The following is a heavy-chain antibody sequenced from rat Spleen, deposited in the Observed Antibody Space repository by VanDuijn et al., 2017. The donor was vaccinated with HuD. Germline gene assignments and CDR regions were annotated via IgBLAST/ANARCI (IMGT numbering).Heavy chain of an antibody. CDR2: ISPTGDNS. D-gene: IGHD1-11*01. CDR3: ARDIYGGYSELGYFAY. J-gene: IGHJ3*01. V-gene: IGHV5-25*01. Sequence: EVQLVESGGGLVQPGRSMKLSCAASGFTFSDYYMAWVRQAPKKGLEWVASISPTGDNSYYRDSVKGRFTISRNDAESTLYLQMDSLRSEDTATYFCARDIYGGYSELGYFAYWGQGTLVTVSS. CDR1: GFTFSDYY.